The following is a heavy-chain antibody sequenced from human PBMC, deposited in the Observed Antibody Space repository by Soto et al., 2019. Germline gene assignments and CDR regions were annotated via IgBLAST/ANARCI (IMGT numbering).Heavy chain of an antibody. J-gene: IGHJ4*02. CDR1: GGTFSSYT. CDR2: IIPILGIA. CDR3: ARGENFARSSPAGPRY. D-gene: IGHD2-2*01. V-gene: IGHV1-69*02. Sequence: QVQLVQSGAEVKKPGSSVKVSCKASGGTFSSYTISWVRQAPGQGLEWMGRIIPILGIANYAQKFQGRVTITADKSTSTAYMELSSLRSEDTAVYDCARGENFARSSPAGPRYWGQGTLVTVSS.